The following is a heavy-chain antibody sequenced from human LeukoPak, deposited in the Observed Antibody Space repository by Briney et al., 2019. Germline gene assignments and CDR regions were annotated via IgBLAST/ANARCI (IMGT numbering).Heavy chain of an antibody. D-gene: IGHD2-2*01. Sequence: SETLSLTCTVSGGSISSGGYYWSWIRQHPGKGLEWIGYIYYSGSTYYNPSLKSRVTISVDTSKNQFSLKLSSVTAADTAVYYCARQRCSSTSCYLSAEYFQHWGQGTLVTVSS. CDR1: GGSISSGGYY. J-gene: IGHJ1*01. V-gene: IGHV4-31*03. CDR2: IYYSGST. CDR3: ARQRCSSTSCYLSAEYFQH.